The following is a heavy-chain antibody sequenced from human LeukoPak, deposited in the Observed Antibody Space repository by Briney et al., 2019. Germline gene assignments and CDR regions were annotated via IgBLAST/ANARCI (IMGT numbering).Heavy chain of an antibody. Sequence: PSQTLSLTCAISGDSVSSISVAWNWTRQSPSRGLEWLGRTYYRSKWYYEYAVSVKGRININPDPSKNQFSLQLNSVTPEDTAVYYCALARSEYHYGMDVWGQGTTVTVSS. CDR3: ALARSEYHYGMDV. J-gene: IGHJ6*02. CDR1: GDSVSSISVA. V-gene: IGHV6-1*01. CDR2: TYYRSKWYY.